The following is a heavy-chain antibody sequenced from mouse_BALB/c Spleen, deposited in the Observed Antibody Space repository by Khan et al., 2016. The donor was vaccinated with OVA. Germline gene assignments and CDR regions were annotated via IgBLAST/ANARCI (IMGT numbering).Heavy chain of an antibody. J-gene: IGHJ1*01. V-gene: IGHV14-3*02. D-gene: IGHD2-3*01. CDR3: ALPSYDPRDFDV. Sequence: VQLKESGAALVKPGASVDLSYTASGFNIKDTYIHWVKQRPEQGLEWIGRIAPANGNTKYDPKFQGKATITADTSSNTSYLRLSSLTSEDTAVYFWALPSYDPRDFDVWGAGTTVTVSS. CDR1: GFNIKDTY. CDR2: IAPANGNT.